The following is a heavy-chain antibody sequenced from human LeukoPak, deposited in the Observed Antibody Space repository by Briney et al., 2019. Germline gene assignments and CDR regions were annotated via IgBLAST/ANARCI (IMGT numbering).Heavy chain of an antibody. J-gene: IGHJ6*02. CDR3: ARDQTLVGATPKYYFGMDV. D-gene: IGHD1-26*01. CDR1: GYTFTGYY. V-gene: IGHV1-2*02. Sequence: ASVKVSCKASGYTFTGYYMHWVRQAPGQGLEWMGWINPNSGGTNYAQKFQGRVTMTRDTSINTAYMDLSSLRSDDTAVYYCARDQTLVGATPKYYFGMDVWGQGATVTVSS. CDR2: INPNSGGT.